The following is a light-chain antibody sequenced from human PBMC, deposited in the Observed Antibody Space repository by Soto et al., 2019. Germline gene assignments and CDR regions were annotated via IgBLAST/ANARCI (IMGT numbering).Light chain of an antibody. Sequence: EIVMTQSPATLSVSPGESATLSCRASQSVSNNLTWYQQKPGQPPRLLIYGASTRATGVPGRFSGSGSGTDFTLTISRLEPEDFAVYYCQQYGSSQWTFGQGTKVDIK. CDR2: GAS. CDR3: QQYGSSQWT. J-gene: IGKJ1*01. CDR1: QSVSNN. V-gene: IGKV3-20*01.